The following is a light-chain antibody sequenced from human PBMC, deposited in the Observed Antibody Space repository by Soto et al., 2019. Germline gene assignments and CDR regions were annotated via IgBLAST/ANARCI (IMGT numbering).Light chain of an antibody. V-gene: IGLV3-9*01. J-gene: IGLJ2*01. CDR3: QVWDSSTYVV. CDR2: RDS. Sequence: SYELTQPLSVSVALGQTARITCGGNNIGSKNVHWYQQKPRQAPVLVIYRDSNRPSGIPERFSGSNSGNTATLTISRAQAGDEADYYCQVWDSSTYVVFGGGTKLTVL. CDR1: NIGSKN.